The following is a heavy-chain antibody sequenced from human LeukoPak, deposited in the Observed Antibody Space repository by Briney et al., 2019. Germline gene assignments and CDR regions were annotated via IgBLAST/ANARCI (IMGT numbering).Heavy chain of an antibody. D-gene: IGHD6-19*01. V-gene: IGHV3-23*01. CDR2: ISGSGGST. Sequence: GGSLRLSCAASGFTFSSYAMSWVRQAPGKGLEWVSAISGSGGSTYYADSVKGRFTISRDNSKNTLYLQMNSLRAEDTAVYYCAKVGSVAGQRGPFDYWGQGTLVTVSS. CDR1: GFTFSSYA. CDR3: AKVGSVAGQRGPFDY. J-gene: IGHJ4*02.